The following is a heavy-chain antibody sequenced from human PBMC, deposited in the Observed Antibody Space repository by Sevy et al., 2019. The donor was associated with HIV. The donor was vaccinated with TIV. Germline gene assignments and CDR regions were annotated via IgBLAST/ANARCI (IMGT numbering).Heavy chain of an antibody. Sequence: GESLKISCKGSGYSFTSYWIGWVRRMPGKGLEWMGIIYPGDSDTRYSPSFQGQVTISPNKSISTAYLQWSSLKASDTSMYYWARHQTNYAFDIWGQGTMVTVSS. CDR3: ARHQTNYAFDI. J-gene: IGHJ3*02. CDR2: IYPGDSDT. CDR1: GYSFTSYW. V-gene: IGHV5-51*01.